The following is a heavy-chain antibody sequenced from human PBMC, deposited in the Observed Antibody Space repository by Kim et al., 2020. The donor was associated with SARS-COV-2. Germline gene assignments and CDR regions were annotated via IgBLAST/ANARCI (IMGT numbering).Heavy chain of an antibody. D-gene: IGHD5-12*01. CDR2: IWHDGSNK. J-gene: IGHJ4*02. CDR3: ARDRNIGSSYFDY. CDR1: GFNFGGYG. Sequence: GGSLRLSCIASGFNFGGYGMHWVRQAPGKELEWVAVIWHDGSNKFYVDSVKGRFTISRDNSKNTLYLQMNNLRADDTAVYHCARDRNIGSSYFDYWCQGT. V-gene: IGHV3-33*01.